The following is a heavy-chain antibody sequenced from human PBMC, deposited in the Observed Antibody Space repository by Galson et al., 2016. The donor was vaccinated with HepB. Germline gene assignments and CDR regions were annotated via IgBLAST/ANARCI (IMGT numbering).Heavy chain of an antibody. CDR1: GYIFTSYW. J-gene: IGHJ4*02. CDR3: ARHRSSYGDSDY. CDR2: IYPGDSNP. Sequence: QSGAEVKKPGESLKISCKGSGYIFTSYWIGWVRLLPGKGLEWMGIIYPGDSNPRYSPSFQGQVTISADKSTSTAYLQWSSLKASDTAIYYCARHRSSYGDSDYWGQGTLVTVSS. D-gene: IGHD4-17*01. V-gene: IGHV5-51*01.